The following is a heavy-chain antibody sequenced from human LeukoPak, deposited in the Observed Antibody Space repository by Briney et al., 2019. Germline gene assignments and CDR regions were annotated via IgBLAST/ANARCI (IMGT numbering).Heavy chain of an antibody. CDR1: GYSISSGYY. CDR2: IYHSGST. CDR3: ARIRLSIFPRDTPENDREWYYFDY. J-gene: IGHJ4*02. Sequence: SETLSLTCAVSGYSISSGYYWGWIRQPPGKGLEWIGSIYHSGSTYYNPSLKSRVTISVDTSKNQFSLKLSSVTAADTAVYYCARIRLSIFPRDTPENDREWYYFDYWGQGTLVTVSS. D-gene: IGHD3-3*01. V-gene: IGHV4-38-2*01.